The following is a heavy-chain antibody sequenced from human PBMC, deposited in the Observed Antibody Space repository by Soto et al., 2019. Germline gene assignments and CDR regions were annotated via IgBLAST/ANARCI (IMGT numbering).Heavy chain of an antibody. Sequence: GGSLRLSCAASGFTFSNAWMNWVRQAPGKGLEWVGRIKSKTDGGTTDYAAPAKGRFTISRDDSKNTLYLQMNSLKTEDTAVYYCTTDPSMATNFDYWAQGTLVTVSS. V-gene: IGHV3-15*07. D-gene: IGHD3-10*01. CDR2: IKSKTDGGTT. J-gene: IGHJ4*02. CDR1: GFTFSNAW. CDR3: TTDPSMATNFDY.